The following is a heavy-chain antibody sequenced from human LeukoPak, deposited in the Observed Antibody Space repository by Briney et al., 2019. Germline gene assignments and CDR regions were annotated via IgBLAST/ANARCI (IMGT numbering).Heavy chain of an antibody. CDR2: ISAYNGNT. CDR1: GYTFTSYG. CDR3: ARDLRSVRRVGALPGY. J-gene: IGHJ4*02. D-gene: IGHD1-26*01. Sequence: ASVTVSCKASGYTFTSYGISWARKAPGQGLEWMGWISAYNGNTNYAQKLQGRVTMTTDTSTSTAYMELRSLRSDDTAVYYCARDLRSVRRVGALPGYWGQGTLVTVFS. V-gene: IGHV1-18*01.